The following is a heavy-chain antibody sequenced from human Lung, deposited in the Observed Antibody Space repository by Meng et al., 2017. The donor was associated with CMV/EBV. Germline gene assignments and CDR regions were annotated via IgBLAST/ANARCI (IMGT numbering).Heavy chain of an antibody. J-gene: IGHJ4*02. CDR3: ARSRSVDY. Sequence: ESXKISCVASGFTFSSSSMNWVRQAPGKGLEWVSGISSSSSEIHYADSVKGRFTISRDNAKNSLYLQMNSLRAEDTAVYYCARSRSVDYLGQGTLVTVSS. CDR1: GFTFSSSS. CDR2: ISSSSSEI. V-gene: IGHV3-21*01.